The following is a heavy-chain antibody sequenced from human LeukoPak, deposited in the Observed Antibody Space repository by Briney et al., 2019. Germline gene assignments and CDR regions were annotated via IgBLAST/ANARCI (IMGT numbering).Heavy chain of an antibody. Sequence: PGGSLRLSCAASGFTFTTYSMNWVRQAPGKGLEWVSSISGSSRYIYYADSVKGRFTISRDNAKNSLYLQMNSLRAEDTAMYYCARGFGDSYGSLDYWGQGTLVTVSS. CDR3: ARGFGDSYGSLDY. CDR1: GFTFTTYS. V-gene: IGHV3-21*01. CDR2: ISGSSRYI. D-gene: IGHD5-18*01. J-gene: IGHJ4*02.